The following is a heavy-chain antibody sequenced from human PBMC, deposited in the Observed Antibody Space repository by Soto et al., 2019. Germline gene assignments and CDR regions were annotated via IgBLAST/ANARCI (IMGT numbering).Heavy chain of an antibody. J-gene: IGHJ4*02. V-gene: IGHV4-59*01. CDR3: AREGEYSSSLDY. CDR2: IYYSGST. D-gene: IGHD6-6*01. CDR1: GGSISSYY. Sequence: SDTLSLTCTVSGGSISSYYWSWIRQPPGKGLEWIGYIYYSGSTNYNPSLKSRVTISVDTSKNQFSLKLSSVTAADTAVYYCAREGEYSSSLDYWGQGTLVTVSS.